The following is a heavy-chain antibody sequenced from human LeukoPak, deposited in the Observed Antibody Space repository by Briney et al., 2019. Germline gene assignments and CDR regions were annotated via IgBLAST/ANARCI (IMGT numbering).Heavy chain of an antibody. V-gene: IGHV3-7*01. J-gene: IGHJ4*02. D-gene: IGHD4-17*01. CDR2: IKRDGSDR. CDR3: ARGRYGDYYFDY. CDR1: GFIFKNFW. Sequence: PGGSLRLSCAASGFIFKNFWMTWVRQAPGKGLEWVANIKRDGSDRYYVDSVKGRFTISRDNAKNSLYLQMNSLRAEDTAVYYCARGRYGDYYFDYWGQGTLVTVSS.